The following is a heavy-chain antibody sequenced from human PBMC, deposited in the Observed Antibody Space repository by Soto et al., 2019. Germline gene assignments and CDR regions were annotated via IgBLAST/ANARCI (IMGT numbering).Heavy chain of an antibody. Sequence: GGSLRLSCAASGFTFSSYSMNWVRQAPGKGLEWVSYISSSSSTIYYADSVKGRFTISRDNAKNSLYLQMNSLRAEDTAVYYCARSPEASTCWFDPWGQGTLVTVSS. CDR3: ARSPEASTCWFDP. CDR2: ISSSSSTI. CDR1: GFTFSSYS. J-gene: IGHJ5*02. V-gene: IGHV3-48*01.